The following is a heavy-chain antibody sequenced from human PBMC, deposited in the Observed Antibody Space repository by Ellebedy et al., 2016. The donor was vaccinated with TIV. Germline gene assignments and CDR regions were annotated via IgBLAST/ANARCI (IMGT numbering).Heavy chain of an antibody. J-gene: IGHJ6*02. V-gene: IGHV4-59*08. CDR3: ARSFFDLSSWYNNDFYYGMDL. CDR1: GVFITSYF. D-gene: IGHD6-13*01. CDR2: IYYNGST. Sequence: PSETLSLTCTVSGVFITSYFWGWIRQPPGKGLEWIGYIYYNGSTSYNPSLKSRVSISVDRSKNQFSLRLSSLTAADTAVYYCARSFFDLSSWYNNDFYYGMDLWGQGTTVTVSS.